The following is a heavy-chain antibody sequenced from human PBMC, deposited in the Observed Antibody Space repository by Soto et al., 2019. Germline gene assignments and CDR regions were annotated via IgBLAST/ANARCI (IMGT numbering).Heavy chain of an antibody. CDR1: GFTFNRYW. CDR3: ARGGYDYSNPFDY. J-gene: IGHJ4*02. V-gene: IGHV3-7*04. D-gene: IGHD4-4*01. CDR2: INQDGSEK. Sequence: ESGGGLVQRGGSLRLSCAASGFTFNRYWMKWVHQAPGRGLEWMGNINQDGSEKDYVDSVKGRFTISRDNAKDSVYLQMNSLKAEDTAMYYCARGGYDYSNPFDYWGQGTLVTVSS.